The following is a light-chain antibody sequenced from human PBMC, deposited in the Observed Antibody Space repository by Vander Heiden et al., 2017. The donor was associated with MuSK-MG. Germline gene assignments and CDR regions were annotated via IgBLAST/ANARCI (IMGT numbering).Light chain of an antibody. Sequence: DTQLTQSPSFLSASVGDRVTITCRASQGISSYLAWYQQKPGKAPKLRIYAASTLQSGVPSRFSGSGSGTEFTLTISSLQPEDFATYYCQQLNSYPPYTFGQGTKLEIK. CDR1: QGISSY. CDR3: QQLNSYPPYT. V-gene: IGKV1-9*01. J-gene: IGKJ2*01. CDR2: AAS.